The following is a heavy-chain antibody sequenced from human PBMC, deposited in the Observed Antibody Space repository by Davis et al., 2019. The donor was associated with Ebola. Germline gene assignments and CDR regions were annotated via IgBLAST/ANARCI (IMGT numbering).Heavy chain of an antibody. V-gene: IGHV1-2*02. J-gene: IGHJ5*02. CDR3: ARDELPMDIVVVPALTDP. CDR1: GYTFTGYY. D-gene: IGHD2-2*03. CDR2: INPNSGAT. Sequence: ASVKVSCKASGYTFTGYYMHWVRQAPGQGLEWMGWINPNSGATNSAQKFQGRVTMTRDMSISTVYMELSRLRPDDTAVYYCARDELPMDIVVVPALTDPWGQGTLVTVSS.